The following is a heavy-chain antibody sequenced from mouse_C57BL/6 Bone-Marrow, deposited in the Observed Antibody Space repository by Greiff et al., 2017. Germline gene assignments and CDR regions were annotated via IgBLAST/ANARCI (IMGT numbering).Heavy chain of an antibody. CDR1: GFTFSSYA. V-gene: IGHV5-9-1*02. CDR3: TRLLRCPYWYFDV. Sequence: EVKLMESGEGLVKPGGSLKLSCAASGFTFSSYAMSWVRQTPEQRLEWVAYISSGGDYIYYADTVKGRFTISRDNARNTLYLQMSSLKSEDTAMYYCTRLLRCPYWYFDVWGTGTTVTVSA. CDR2: ISSGGDYI. J-gene: IGHJ1*03. D-gene: IGHD1-1*01.